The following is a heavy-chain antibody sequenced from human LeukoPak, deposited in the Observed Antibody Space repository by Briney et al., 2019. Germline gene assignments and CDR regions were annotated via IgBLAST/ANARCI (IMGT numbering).Heavy chain of an antibody. D-gene: IGHD6-19*01. CDR2: IYPGDSDT. Sequence: GESLKISCKGSGYSFTSYWIGWVRQMPGKGLEWMGIIYPGDSDTRYSPSFQGQVTISADKSISTAYLQWSSLKASDTAMYYCARPPSGSRRGDAFDIWGRGTMVTVSS. V-gene: IGHV5-51*01. CDR1: GYSFTSYW. J-gene: IGHJ3*02. CDR3: ARPPSGSRRGDAFDI.